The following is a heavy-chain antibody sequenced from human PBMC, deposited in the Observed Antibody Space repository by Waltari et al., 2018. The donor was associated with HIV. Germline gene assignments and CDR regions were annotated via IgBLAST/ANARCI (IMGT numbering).Heavy chain of an antibody. Sequence: EVQLLESGGDLQQPGGSLRLSCAASGFIFSSYAMSWVRQAPGSGLEWVSSINGGTTGTFYADAVKGRFTISRDSSKNTLYLQMNSLRAEDTAVYYCAKDRSYDSSGYFDYWGEGTLVTVSS. D-gene: IGHD3-22*01. CDR3: AKDRSYDSSGYFDY. J-gene: IGHJ4*02. CDR1: GFIFSSYA. CDR2: INGGTTGT. V-gene: IGHV3-23*01.